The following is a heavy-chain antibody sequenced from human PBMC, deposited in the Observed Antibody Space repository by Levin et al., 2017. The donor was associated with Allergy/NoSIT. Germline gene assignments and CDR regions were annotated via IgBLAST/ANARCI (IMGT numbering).Heavy chain of an antibody. CDR2: ISGNVGSA. Sequence: GGSLRLSCAASGFTFSSYAMTWVRQAPGKGLEWVSVISGNVGSANYADSVKGRFTISRDNSINTLYLQMNSLRAEDTAIYYCAKATLPIDSSSWYLYFDLWGRGTLVTVSS. D-gene: IGHD6-13*01. J-gene: IGHJ2*01. CDR1: GFTFSSYA. CDR3: AKATLPIDSSSWYLYFDL. V-gene: IGHV3-23*01.